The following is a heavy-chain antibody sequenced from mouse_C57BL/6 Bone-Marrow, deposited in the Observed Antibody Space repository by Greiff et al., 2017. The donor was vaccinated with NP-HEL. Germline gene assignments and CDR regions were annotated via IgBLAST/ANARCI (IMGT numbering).Heavy chain of an antibody. D-gene: IGHD6-1*01. V-gene: IGHV1-55*01. CDR1: GYTFTSYW. Sequence: QVQLQQSGAELVKPGASVKMSCKASGYTFTSYWITWVKQRPGQGLEWIGDIYPGSGSTNYNEKFKSKATLTVDTSSSTAYMQLSSLTSEDSAVYYCARERAWSNYFDYWGQGTTLTVSS. J-gene: IGHJ2*01. CDR3: ARERAWSNYFDY. CDR2: IYPGSGST.